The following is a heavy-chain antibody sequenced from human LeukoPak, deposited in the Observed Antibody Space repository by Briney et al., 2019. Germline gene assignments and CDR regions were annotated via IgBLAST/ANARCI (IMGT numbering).Heavy chain of an antibody. CDR3: AKEVGSSGYYYVPFDY. V-gene: IGHV3-23*01. Sequence: GGSLRLSCAASGFTFSSYAMNWVRQAPGKGLEWVSAISGGGGGTYYADSVKGRFTISRDDSKNTLYLQMNSLRAEDTAVYYCAKEVGSSGYYYVPFDYWGQGPLVTVSS. CDR1: GFTFSSYA. J-gene: IGHJ4*02. CDR2: ISGGGGGT. D-gene: IGHD3-22*01.